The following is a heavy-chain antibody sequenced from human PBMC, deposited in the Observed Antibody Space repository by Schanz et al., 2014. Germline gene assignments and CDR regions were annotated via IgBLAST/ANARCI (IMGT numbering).Heavy chain of an antibody. D-gene: IGHD5-12*01. Sequence: EVQLLESGGGLVQPGGSLRLSCAASGFTFRGYAMGWVRQARGKGLEWVSAMNESHSTIYYADSVRGRFTISRDNAENTLFLQMNSVRAEDTAVYYCARKVVATIVGYYDNWGQGTLVIVSS. J-gene: IGHJ4*02. CDR3: ARKVVATIVGYYDN. CDR1: GFTFRGYA. CDR2: MNESHSTI. V-gene: IGHV3-23*01.